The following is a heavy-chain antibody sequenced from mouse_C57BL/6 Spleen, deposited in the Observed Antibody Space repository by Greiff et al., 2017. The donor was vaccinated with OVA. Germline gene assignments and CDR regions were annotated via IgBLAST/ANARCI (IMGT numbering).Heavy chain of an antibody. J-gene: IGHJ4*01. V-gene: IGHV1-18*01. D-gene: IGHD1-1*01. CDR1: GYTFTDYN. CDR3: ARRGGFITTVVDYAMDY. CDR2: INPNNGGT. Sequence: EVQLQQPGPELVKPGASVKIPCKASGYTFTDYNMDWVKQSHGKSLEWIGDINPNNGGTIYNQKFKGKATLTVDKSSSTAYMELRSLTSEDTAVYYCARRGGFITTVVDYAMDYWGQGTSVTVSS.